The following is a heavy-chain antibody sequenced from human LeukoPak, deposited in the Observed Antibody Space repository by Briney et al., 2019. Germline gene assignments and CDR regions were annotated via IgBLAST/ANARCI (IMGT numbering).Heavy chain of an antibody. Sequence: GGSLRLSCAASGVSFRNAWMSSVRQAPGKGLEWVGLLKSKADGATTDYASPVKGRFTISRDDPKNTLYLQMNRLKTEDTAVYYCTTDVAYQRFGEFDYWGQGTLVTVSS. CDR2: LKSKADGATT. V-gene: IGHV3-15*01. CDR1: GVSFRNAW. CDR3: TTDVAYQRFGEFDY. J-gene: IGHJ4*02. D-gene: IGHD3-10*01.